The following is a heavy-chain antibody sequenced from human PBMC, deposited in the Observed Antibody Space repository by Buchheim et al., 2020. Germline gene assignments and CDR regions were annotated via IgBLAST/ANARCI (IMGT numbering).Heavy chain of an antibody. V-gene: IGHV3-30*04. Sequence: QVQLVESGGGVVQPGRSLRLSCAASGFTFSSYAMHWVRQAPGKGLEWVAVISYDGSNKYYADSVKGRFTISRDNSKNTLYLQMNSLRAEDTAVYYCAREHFLSYGMDVWGQGTT. D-gene: IGHD2/OR15-2a*01. CDR3: AREHFLSYGMDV. CDR1: GFTFSSYA. CDR2: ISYDGSNK. J-gene: IGHJ6*02.